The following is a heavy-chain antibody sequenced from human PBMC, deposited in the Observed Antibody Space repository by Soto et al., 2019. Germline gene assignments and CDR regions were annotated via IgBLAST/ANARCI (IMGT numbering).Heavy chain of an antibody. D-gene: IGHD6-13*01. CDR2: ISYTGSA. V-gene: IGHV4-59*01. CDR1: GVSISSYY. Sequence: SETLSLTCTVSGVSISSYYWSWIRQPPGKGLEYIGHISYTGSANYNPSLKSRITILIHTYNNQFSLKMTSVTAADTAVYYCGRGGIAAEGTGRRWGQGARGTV. CDR3: GRGGIAAEGTGRR. J-gene: IGHJ4*02.